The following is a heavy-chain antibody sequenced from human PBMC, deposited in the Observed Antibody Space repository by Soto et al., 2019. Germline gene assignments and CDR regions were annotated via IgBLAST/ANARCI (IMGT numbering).Heavy chain of an antibody. CDR2: TSYDGSNK. CDR3: ARSGDRLRIGVAVTGYFDY. CDR1: GFTFSSYA. D-gene: IGHD6-19*01. Sequence: GGSLRLSCAASGFTFSSYAMHWVRQAPGKGLEWVAVTSYDGSNKYYADSVKDRFTISRDNSKNTLYLQMNSLRAEDTAVYYCARSGDRLRIGVAVTGYFDYGGQGTLVTVSS. J-gene: IGHJ4*02. V-gene: IGHV3-30-3*01.